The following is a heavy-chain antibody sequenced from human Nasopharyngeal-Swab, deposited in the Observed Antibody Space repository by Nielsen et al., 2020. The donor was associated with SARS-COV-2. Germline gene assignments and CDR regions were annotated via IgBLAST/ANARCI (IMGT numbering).Heavy chain of an antibody. CDR3: ARLVPYYYYYMDV. D-gene: IGHD3-10*01. J-gene: IGHJ6*03. Sequence: SETLSLTCTASGGPISSYYWSWIRQPPGKGLEWIGYIYYSGSTNYNPSLRSRVTTSVDTSKNQFSLKLSSVTAADTAVYYCARLVPYYYYYMDVWGKGTTVTVSS. CDR2: IYYSGST. CDR1: GGPISSYY. V-gene: IGHV4-59*01.